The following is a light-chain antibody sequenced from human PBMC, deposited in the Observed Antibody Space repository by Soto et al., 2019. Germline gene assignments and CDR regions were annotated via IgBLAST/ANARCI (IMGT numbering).Light chain of an antibody. CDR2: NAS. V-gene: IGKV3-11*01. CDR3: QHRNNWLGT. J-gene: IGKJ3*01. Sequence: EIVLTQSPATLSLSPGERATLSCRASQSVGSFLTWYQQKSGQAPRLLIYNASNRAPGIPDRFSGSGSGTHFTLTISSLEPEAFAVYYCQHRNNWLGTFGPGTKVDIK. CDR1: QSVGSF.